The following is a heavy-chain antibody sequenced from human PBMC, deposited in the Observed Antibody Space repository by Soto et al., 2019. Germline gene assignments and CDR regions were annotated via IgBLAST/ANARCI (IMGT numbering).Heavy chain of an antibody. Sequence: GGSLRLSCAASGFTFSSYSMNWVRQAPGKGLEWVSSISSSSSYIYYADSVKGRFTISRDNAKNSLYLQMNSLRAEETAVYYCARVEFYKVTLAFDIWGQGTMVTVSS. J-gene: IGHJ3*02. CDR3: ARVEFYKVTLAFDI. CDR2: ISSSSSYI. V-gene: IGHV3-21*01. D-gene: IGHD3-16*01. CDR1: GFTFSSYS.